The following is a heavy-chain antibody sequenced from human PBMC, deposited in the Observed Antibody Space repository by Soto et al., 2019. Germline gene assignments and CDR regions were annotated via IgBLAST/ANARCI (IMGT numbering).Heavy chain of an antibody. CDR3: ARVFMITFGGVDNWFDP. D-gene: IGHD3-16*01. Sequence: QVPLVQSGAEVKKPGASVKVSCKASGYTFTSYGISWVRQAPGQGLEWMGWISAYNGNTNYAQKLQGRVTMTTDTSTSTAYMELRSLRSDDTAVYYCARVFMITFGGVDNWFDPWGQGTLVTVSS. CDR1: GYTFTSYG. J-gene: IGHJ5*02. CDR2: ISAYNGNT. V-gene: IGHV1-18*01.